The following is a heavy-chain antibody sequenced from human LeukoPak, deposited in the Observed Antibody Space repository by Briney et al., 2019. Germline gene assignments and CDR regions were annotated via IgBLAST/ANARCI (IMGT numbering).Heavy chain of an antibody. CDR1: SGSISYFY. D-gene: IGHD2-2*01. Sequence: SETLSLTCTVSSGSISYFYWSWIRQPAGKGLEWIGRIYTSGSTNYNPSLKSRVTISIDKSKNHFSLKLSSATAADTAVYYCARMFPAAYPDYYYYMDVWGKGTTVTVSS. CDR3: ARMFPAAYPDYYYYMDV. CDR2: IYTSGST. J-gene: IGHJ6*03. V-gene: IGHV4-4*07.